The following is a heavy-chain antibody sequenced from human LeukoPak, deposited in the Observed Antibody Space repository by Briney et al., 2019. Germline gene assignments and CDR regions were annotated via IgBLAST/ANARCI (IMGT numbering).Heavy chain of an antibody. CDR3: ARRAYCGGDCYSRGYYYYMDV. CDR1: GFTFSSYW. V-gene: IGHV3-7*01. J-gene: IGHJ6*03. Sequence: PGGSLRLSCAASGFTFSSYWMSWVRQAPGKGLEWVANIKQDGSEKYYVDSVKGRFTISRDNAKNSLYLQMNSLRAEDTAVYYCARRAYCGGDCYSRGYYYYMDVWGKGTTVTVSS. D-gene: IGHD2-21*02. CDR2: IKQDGSEK.